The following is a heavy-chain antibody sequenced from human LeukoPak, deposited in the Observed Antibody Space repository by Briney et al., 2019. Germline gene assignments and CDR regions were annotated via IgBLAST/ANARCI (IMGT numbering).Heavy chain of an antibody. CDR1: GGSFSGYY. J-gene: IGHJ4*02. Sequence: PSETLSLTCAVYGGSFSGYYWSWIRQPPGKGLEWIGEINHSGRTTYNPSLKSRVTISADTSRNQFSLKLSSVTATDTAVYYCANYVSGTMRDYWGQGTLVTVSS. CDR2: INHSGRT. V-gene: IGHV4-34*01. D-gene: IGHD3-16*01. CDR3: ANYVSGTMRDY.